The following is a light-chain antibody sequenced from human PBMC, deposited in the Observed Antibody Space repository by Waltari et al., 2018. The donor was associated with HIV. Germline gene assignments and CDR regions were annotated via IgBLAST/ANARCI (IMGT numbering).Light chain of an antibody. CDR1: SSDVGGYNL. V-gene: IGLV2-23*02. Sequence: QSALTQPASVSGSPGQSITISCTGTSSDVGGYNLVSWYQQHPGKAPKLMIYEVSKRPSGVSNRFSGSMSGNTASLTISGLQAEDEADYYCCAYAGSTTYVIFGGGTKLTVL. CDR2: EVS. J-gene: IGLJ2*01. CDR3: CAYAGSTTYVI.